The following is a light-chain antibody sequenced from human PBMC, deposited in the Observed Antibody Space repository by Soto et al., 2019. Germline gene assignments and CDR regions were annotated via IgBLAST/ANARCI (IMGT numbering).Light chain of an antibody. V-gene: IGKV2-28*01. CDR3: LQALETPT. Sequence: DIVMTQSPLSLPVTPGAPASISCTSSQSLLHTNGSNYVDWYLQTQGQSPQLLVYLSSNRASGVPDRVSGSGSGSDFTLEISRVEAKDVGVYYCLQALETPTCGQGTRLEIK. CDR2: LSS. J-gene: IGKJ5*01. CDR1: QSLLHTNGSNY.